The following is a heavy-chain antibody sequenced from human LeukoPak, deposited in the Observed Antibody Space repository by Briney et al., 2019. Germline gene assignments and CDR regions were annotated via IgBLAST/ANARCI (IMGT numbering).Heavy chain of an antibody. Sequence: GGSLRLSCAASGFTFSSYSMNWVRQAPGKGLEWVSSISTSSTYIYYADSVKGRFTISRDNAKNSLYLQMNSLRAEDTAVYYCARDPPFIIGTTFFDYWRQGTPVTVSS. CDR1: GFTFSSYS. D-gene: IGHD1-20*01. V-gene: IGHV3-21*01. J-gene: IGHJ4*02. CDR3: ARDPPFIIGTTFFDY. CDR2: ISTSSTYI.